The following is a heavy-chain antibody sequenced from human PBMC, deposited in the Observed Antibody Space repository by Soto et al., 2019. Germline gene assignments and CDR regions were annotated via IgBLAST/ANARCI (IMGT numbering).Heavy chain of an antibody. V-gene: IGHV1-18*04. CDR3: ARDPGIQLWLNYYYYGMDV. D-gene: IGHD5-18*01. J-gene: IGHJ6*02. CDR1: GYTFTSYG. Sequence: ASVKVSCKASGYTFTSYGISWVRQAPGQGLEWMGWISAYNGNTNYAQKLQGRVTMTTDTSTSTAYMELRSLRSDDTAVYYCARDPGIQLWLNYYYYGMDVWGQGTTVTAP. CDR2: ISAYNGNT.